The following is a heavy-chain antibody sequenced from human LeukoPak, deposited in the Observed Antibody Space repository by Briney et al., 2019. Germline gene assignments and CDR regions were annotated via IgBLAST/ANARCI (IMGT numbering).Heavy chain of an antibody. D-gene: IGHD1-26*01. Sequence: ASVKVSCKVSGYTLTELSMHWVRQAPGKGLEWMGGFDPEDGERIYAQKFQGRVTMTEDTSTDTAYMELSSLRSEDTAVSYCATRTRWELTLRYWGQGTLVTASS. V-gene: IGHV1-24*01. J-gene: IGHJ4*02. CDR2: FDPEDGER. CDR3: ATRTRWELTLRY. CDR1: GYTLTELS.